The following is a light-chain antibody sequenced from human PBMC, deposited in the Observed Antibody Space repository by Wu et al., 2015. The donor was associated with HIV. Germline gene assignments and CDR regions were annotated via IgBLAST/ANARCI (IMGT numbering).Light chain of an antibody. V-gene: IGKV3-11*01. CDR1: QSVSSY. Sequence: EIVLTQSPATLSLSPGERATLSCRASQSVSSYLAWYQQKPGQAPRLLIYDASNRATGIPARFSGSGSGTDFTLTISSLEPEDFAVYYCQQRSNWPRTFGQGTKAGDQT. CDR2: DAS. J-gene: IGKJ2*01. CDR3: QQRSNWPRT.